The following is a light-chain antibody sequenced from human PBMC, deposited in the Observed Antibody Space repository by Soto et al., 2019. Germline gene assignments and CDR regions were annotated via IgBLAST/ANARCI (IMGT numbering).Light chain of an antibody. Sequence: EIVLTQSPGTLSLSPGERATLSCRASQSVSSSYLVWYQQRPGQAPRLLIHDASHRAAGIPARFSGSGFGTDFTLTISSLEPEDAAVYYCQQRSNWPPITFGQGTRLEI. CDR2: DAS. J-gene: IGKJ5*01. CDR3: QQRSNWPPIT. V-gene: IGKV3-11*01. CDR1: QSVSSSY.